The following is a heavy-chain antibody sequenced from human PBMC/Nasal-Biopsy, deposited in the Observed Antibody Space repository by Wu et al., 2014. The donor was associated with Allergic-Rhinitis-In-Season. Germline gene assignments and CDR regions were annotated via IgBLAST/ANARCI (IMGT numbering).Heavy chain of an antibody. CDR3: AKWPEGAPAGSFDD. D-gene: IGHD6-13*01. CDR1: GDSISSNA. CDR2: IYNAETT. J-gene: IGHJ4*02. V-gene: IGHV4-4*07. Sequence: ILSLTCTVSGDSISSNAWSWIRQPAGKGLEWIGRIYNAETTNYNPSLKSRVTMSLDTSKNQFSLKLSSVTAADTALYYCAKWPEGAPAGSFDDWGQGTLVTVSS.